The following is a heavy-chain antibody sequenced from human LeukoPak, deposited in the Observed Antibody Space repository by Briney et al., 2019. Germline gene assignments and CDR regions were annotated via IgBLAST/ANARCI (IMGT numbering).Heavy chain of an antibody. CDR3: AKETYYYGSGSYVFDY. CDR1: GFTFDDYA. CDR2: ISWNSGSV. D-gene: IGHD3-10*01. V-gene: IGHV3-9*01. J-gene: IGHJ4*02. Sequence: GGSLRLSCAASGFTFDDYAMHWVRQAPGKGLEWVSGISWNSGSVGYADSVKGRFTISRDNAKNSLYLQMNSLRAEDTALYYCAKETYYYGSGSYVFDYWGQGTLVTVSS.